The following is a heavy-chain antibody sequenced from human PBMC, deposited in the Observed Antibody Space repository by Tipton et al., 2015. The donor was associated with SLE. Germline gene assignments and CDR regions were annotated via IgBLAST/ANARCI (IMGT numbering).Heavy chain of an antibody. V-gene: IGHV3-48*03. CDR2: ISSTGTTM. D-gene: IGHD1-26*01. Sequence: SLRLSCAASGFTFSTFEMNWVRQAPGRGLEWVSYISSTGTTMYYADSVKGRFAIPRDNTKNSLYLQMNSLRAEDTAVYYCARAPSGTYFDYWGQGTLVTVSS. CDR1: GFTFSTFE. CDR3: ARAPSGTYFDY. J-gene: IGHJ4*02.